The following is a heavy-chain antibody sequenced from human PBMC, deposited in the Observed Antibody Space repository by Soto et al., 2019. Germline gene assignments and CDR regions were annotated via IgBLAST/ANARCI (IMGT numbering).Heavy chain of an antibody. CDR2: ISWNSGSI. Sequence: PVGSLRLSCAASGFTFDDYAMHWVRQAPGKGLEWAPGISWNSGSIGYADSVKGRFTISRDNAKNSLYLQMNSLRAEDTALYYCAKDIVVVPAAIGYAFDIWGQGTMVTVSS. CDR1: GFTFDDYA. V-gene: IGHV3-9*01. CDR3: AKDIVVVPAAIGYAFDI. J-gene: IGHJ3*02. D-gene: IGHD2-2*01.